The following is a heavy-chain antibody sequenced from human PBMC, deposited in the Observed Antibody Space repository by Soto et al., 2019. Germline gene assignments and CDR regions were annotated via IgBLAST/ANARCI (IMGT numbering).Heavy chain of an antibody. Sequence: ASVKVSCKASGFTFTSSAVHWVRQARGQRLEWIGWIVVGSGNTNYAQKFQERVTITRDTSASTAYMELSSLRSEDTAVYYCARDTYYSYNWFDPWGQGTLVTVSS. V-gene: IGHV1-58*01. CDR3: ARDTYYSYNWFDP. J-gene: IGHJ5*02. CDR2: IVVGSGNT. D-gene: IGHD3-10*01. CDR1: GFTFTSSA.